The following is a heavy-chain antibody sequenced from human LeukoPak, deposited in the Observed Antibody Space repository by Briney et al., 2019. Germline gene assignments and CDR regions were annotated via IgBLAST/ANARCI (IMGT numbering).Heavy chain of an antibody. CDR3: ARGPLYYYDSSGYYSSFDY. D-gene: IGHD3-22*01. Sequence: GASVKVSCKASGYTFTGYYMHWVRQAPGQGLEWMGIINPSGGSTSYAQKFQGRVTMTRDMSTSTVYMELSSLRSEDTAVYYCARGPLYYYDSSGYYSSFDYWGQGTLVTVSS. CDR1: GYTFTGYY. CDR2: INPSGGST. V-gene: IGHV1-46*01. J-gene: IGHJ4*02.